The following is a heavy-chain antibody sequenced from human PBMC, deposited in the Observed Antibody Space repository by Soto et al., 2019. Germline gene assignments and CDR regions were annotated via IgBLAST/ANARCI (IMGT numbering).Heavy chain of an antibody. D-gene: IGHD6-6*01. Sequence: SETLSLTCTVSGGSVSSGSYYWSWIRQPPGKGLEWIGYIYYSGSTNYNPSLKSRVTISVDTSKNQFSLKLSSVTAADTAVYYCARDAVSSSSVDYWGQGTLVTVSS. CDR1: GGSVSSGSYY. CDR3: ARDAVSSSSVDY. V-gene: IGHV4-61*01. J-gene: IGHJ4*02. CDR2: IYYSGST.